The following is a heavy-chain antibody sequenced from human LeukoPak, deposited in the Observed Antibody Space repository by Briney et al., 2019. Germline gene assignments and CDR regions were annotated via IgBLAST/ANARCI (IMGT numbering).Heavy chain of an antibody. J-gene: IGHJ6*02. D-gene: IGHD6-13*01. CDR1: GFPFSTYT. V-gene: IGHV3-21*01. Sequence: PGGSLRLSCAASGFPFSTYTMNWVRQAPGKGLEWVSSISSSSSYIYYTDSVKGRFTISRDNSKNTLYLQMNSLRAEDTAVYYCARGTRFSSSWSAGYYGMDVWGQGTTVTVSS. CDR3: ARGTRFSSSWSAGYYGMDV. CDR2: ISSSSSYI.